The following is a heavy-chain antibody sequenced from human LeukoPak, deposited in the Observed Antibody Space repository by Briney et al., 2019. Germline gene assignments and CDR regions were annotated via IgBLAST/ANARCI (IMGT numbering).Heavy chain of an antibody. D-gene: IGHD6-13*01. CDR2: INHSGST. CDR1: GGSFSGYY. CDR3: ARETKGIAAAGGFDP. Sequence: SETLSLTCAVYGGSFSGYYWSWIRQPPGKGLEWIGEINHSGSTNYNPSLKSRVTISVDTSKNQFSLKLSSVTAADTAVYYCARETKGIAAAGGFDPWGRGTLVTVSS. V-gene: IGHV4-34*01. J-gene: IGHJ5*02.